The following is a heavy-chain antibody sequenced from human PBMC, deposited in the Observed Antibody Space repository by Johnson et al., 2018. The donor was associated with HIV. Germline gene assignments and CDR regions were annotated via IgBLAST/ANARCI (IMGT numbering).Heavy chain of an antibody. J-gene: IGHJ3*02. Sequence: VQLVESGGGLIQPGGSLRLSCAASGFTVSSNYMSWVRQAPGKGLEWVSVIYSGGSTYYADSVKGRFTISRDNSKNTLYLQMNRLRAEDTAVYYCAKDRVDTAMVANAFDIWGQGTMVTVSS. CDR2: IYSGGST. D-gene: IGHD5-18*01. CDR1: GFTVSSNY. CDR3: AKDRVDTAMVANAFDI. V-gene: IGHV3-66*03.